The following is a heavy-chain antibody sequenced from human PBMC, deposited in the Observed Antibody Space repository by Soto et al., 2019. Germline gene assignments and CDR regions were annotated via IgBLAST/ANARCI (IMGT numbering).Heavy chain of an antibody. Sequence: QVQLVQSGAEVKKPGASVKVSCKASGYTFTSYDINWVRQATGQGLEWMGWMNPNSGNTGYAQKFQGRVTMTRNTSISTAYMELSSLRSEDTAVYYCARKMVVYGNPYYYYYYYMDVWGKGTTVTVSS. CDR3: ARKMVVYGNPYYYYYYYMDV. CDR1: GYTFTSYD. J-gene: IGHJ6*03. CDR2: MNPNSGNT. D-gene: IGHD3-22*01. V-gene: IGHV1-8*01.